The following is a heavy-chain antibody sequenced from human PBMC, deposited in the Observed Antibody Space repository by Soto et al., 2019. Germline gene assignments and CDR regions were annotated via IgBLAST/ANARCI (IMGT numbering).Heavy chain of an antibody. D-gene: IGHD1-20*01. Sequence: PSATLSLTCTVSGGSISSYYWSWRRLPPGKGLEWIGSIYYSGSTYYNPSLKSRVTISVDTSKNQFSLKLSSVTAADTAVYYCARQGNWNYYYYGMDVWGQGTTVTVSS. CDR3: ARQGNWNYYYYGMDV. CDR1: GGSISSYY. J-gene: IGHJ6*02. V-gene: IGHV4-59*05. CDR2: IYYSGST.